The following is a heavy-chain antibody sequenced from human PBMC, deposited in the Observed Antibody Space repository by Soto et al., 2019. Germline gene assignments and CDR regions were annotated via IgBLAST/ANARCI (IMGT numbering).Heavy chain of an antibody. V-gene: IGHV1-2*02. J-gene: IGHJ5*02. Sequence: ASVKVSCKASGYVFTDYYIHWVRQAPGQGLEWMGWIAPKKGDTHYAQKFQGRVTLTRDTSSNTAYMELSSLRSDDAAVYSCARGGTSVTRSWSFENWLAPWGQGTMVTVSS. CDR3: ARGGTSVTRSWSFENWLAP. CDR1: GYVFTDYY. CDR2: IAPKKGDT. D-gene: IGHD4-17*01.